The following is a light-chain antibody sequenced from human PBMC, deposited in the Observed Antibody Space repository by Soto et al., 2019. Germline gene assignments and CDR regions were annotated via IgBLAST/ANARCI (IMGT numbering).Light chain of an antibody. Sequence: EIVLTQSPGTLSLSPGERATLSFRASQTVRNNYLAWYQQKPGQAPRLLIYDASSRATGIPDTFSGSGSGTDFTLTISRLEPEDFAVYYCQQYAGSPWTFGRGTKVDIK. CDR3: QQYAGSPWT. CDR1: QTVRNNY. J-gene: IGKJ1*01. V-gene: IGKV3-20*01. CDR2: DAS.